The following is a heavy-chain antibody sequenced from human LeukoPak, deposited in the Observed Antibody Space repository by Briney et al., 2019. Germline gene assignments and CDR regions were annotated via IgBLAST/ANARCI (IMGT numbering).Heavy chain of an antibody. V-gene: IGHV3-48*04. CDR1: GFTFSNYR. D-gene: IGHD6-13*01. CDR2: ISGSSDAI. Sequence: PGGSLRLSCAASGFTFSNYRMNWVRQAPGKGLVCISYISGSSDAIYYADSVKGRFTISRDNAKNSLYLQMNSLRAEDTALYYCANSAAAGPFDYWGQGTLVTVSS. J-gene: IGHJ4*02. CDR3: ANSAAAGPFDY.